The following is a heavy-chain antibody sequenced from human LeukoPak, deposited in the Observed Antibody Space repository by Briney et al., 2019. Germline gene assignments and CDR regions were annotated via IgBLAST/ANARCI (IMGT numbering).Heavy chain of an antibody. Sequence: QPGGSLRLSCAASGFTFNNYFMTWVSQSPGKGLEWVSTISGSAGSTYYADFVKGLFTISRDNSRNTLYLQMNSLRADDTAVYYCARYCSGASCYLGLDYWGQGTLVTVSS. CDR1: GFTFNNYF. CDR3: ARYCSGASCYLGLDY. V-gene: IGHV3-23*01. J-gene: IGHJ4*02. D-gene: IGHD2-2*01. CDR2: ISGSAGST.